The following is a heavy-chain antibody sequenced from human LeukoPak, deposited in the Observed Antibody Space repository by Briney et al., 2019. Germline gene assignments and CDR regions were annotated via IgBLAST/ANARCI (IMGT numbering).Heavy chain of an antibody. Sequence: GGSLRLSCAASGFTFSSYGRHWLRQAPGKGLEWVAFIRYDGSNKYYADSVKGRFTISRDNSKNTLYLQMNSLRAEDTAVYYCAKDLSDYYSSGSHYFDYWGQGTMVTVSS. CDR3: AKDLSDYYSSGSHYFDY. V-gene: IGHV3-30*02. D-gene: IGHD3-22*01. CDR1: GFTFSSYG. J-gene: IGHJ4*02. CDR2: IRYDGSNK.